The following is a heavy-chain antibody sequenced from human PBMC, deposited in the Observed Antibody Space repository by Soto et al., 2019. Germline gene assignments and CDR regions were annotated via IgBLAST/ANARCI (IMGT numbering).Heavy chain of an antibody. Sequence: PGGSLRLSCAASGFTFSSYWMSWVRQAPGKGLEWVANIKQDGSEKYYVDSVKGRFTISRDNAKNSLYLQMNSLRAEDTAVYYFARARGGYYLYYYYYYMDVWGKGTTVTVSS. V-gene: IGHV3-7*01. CDR1: GFTFSSYW. CDR2: IKQDGSEK. CDR3: ARARGGYYLYYYYYYMDV. D-gene: IGHD3-3*01. J-gene: IGHJ6*03.